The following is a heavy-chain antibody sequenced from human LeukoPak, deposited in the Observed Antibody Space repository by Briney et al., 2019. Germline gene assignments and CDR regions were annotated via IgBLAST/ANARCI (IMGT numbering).Heavy chain of an antibody. D-gene: IGHD3-16*01. Sequence: SETLSLTCTVSGISINPYYWTWIRQPAGKGLEWIGRIIYTTGSTNYNPSLSSRVTMSVDTSKNQISPKLTYVTAADTAMYYCMRDGPSWGLLWGLGTLVTVSS. CDR1: GISINPYY. J-gene: IGHJ4*02. CDR2: IIYTTGST. V-gene: IGHV4-4*07. CDR3: MRDGPSWGLL.